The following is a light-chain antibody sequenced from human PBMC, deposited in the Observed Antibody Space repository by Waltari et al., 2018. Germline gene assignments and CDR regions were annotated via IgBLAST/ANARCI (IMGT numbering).Light chain of an antibody. V-gene: IGKV1-39*01. J-gene: IGKJ4*01. CDR1: QSISSY. Sequence: DIQMTQFPSSLSASVGDRVTITCRASQSISSYLNWYQQKPGKAPKPLIYAASSLHSGVPSRCSGSESGTDFTLTISSLHPEDSATYYCQQSYSTPPLTFGGGTKVEIK. CDR2: AAS. CDR3: QQSYSTPPLT.